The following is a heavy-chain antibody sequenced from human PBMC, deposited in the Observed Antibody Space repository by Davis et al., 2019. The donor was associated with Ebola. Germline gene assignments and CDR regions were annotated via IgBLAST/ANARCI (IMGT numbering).Heavy chain of an antibody. CDR3: ARDRSVTTARYGLDV. V-gene: IGHV4-61*01. D-gene: IGHD4-17*01. CDR2: IFYSGST. CDR1: GGSVSSGSYY. J-gene: IGHJ6*04. Sequence: MPSETLSLTCTVSGGSVSSGSYYWSWIRQPPGKGLEWIGYIFYSGSTNYNSGSTNYSPSLKSRVTISVDESKKQISLKLTSVTAADTAVYYCARDRSVTTARYGLDVWGKGTTVTVSS.